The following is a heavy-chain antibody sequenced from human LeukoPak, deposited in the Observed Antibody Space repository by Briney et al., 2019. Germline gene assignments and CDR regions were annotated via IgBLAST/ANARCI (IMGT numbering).Heavy chain of an antibody. J-gene: IGHJ4*02. CDR1: GFTFSSYG. CDR3: AKAPSGYSSGWYGNFDY. D-gene: IGHD6-19*01. V-gene: IGHV3-30*02. CDR2: IRYDGSNK. Sequence: GGSPRLSCAASGFTFSSYGMHWVRQAPGKGLEWVAFIRYDGSNKYYADSVKGRFTISRDNSKNTLYLQMNGLRAEDTAVYYCAKAPSGYSSGWYGNFDYWGQGTLVTVSS.